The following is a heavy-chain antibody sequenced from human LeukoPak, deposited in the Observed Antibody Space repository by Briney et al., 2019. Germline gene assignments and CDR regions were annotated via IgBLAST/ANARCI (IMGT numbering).Heavy chain of an antibody. D-gene: IGHD3-9*01. CDR1: GDSINNYY. CDR3: ARVDLGSDWPDY. V-gene: IGHV4-59*08. J-gene: IGHJ4*02. Sequence: SETLSLTCTVSGDSINNYYWSWIRQPPGKGLEWIGYIYYSGSTSYNPSLRSRATISVDTSKNQFSLKLRSVTAADTAIYYCARVDLGSDWPDYWGQGTLVTVSS. CDR2: IYYSGST.